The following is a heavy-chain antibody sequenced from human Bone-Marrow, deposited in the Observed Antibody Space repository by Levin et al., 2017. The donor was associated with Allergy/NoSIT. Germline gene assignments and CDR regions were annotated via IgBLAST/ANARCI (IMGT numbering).Heavy chain of an antibody. Sequence: GESLKISCAASGFTFSSYSMNWVRQAPGKGLEWVSSISSSSSYIYYADSVKGRFTISRDNAKNSLYLQMNSLRAEDTAVYYCASAGYSSSWLLRWGQGTLVTVSS. CDR3: ASAGYSSSWLLR. V-gene: IGHV3-21*01. CDR2: ISSSSSYI. D-gene: IGHD6-13*01. J-gene: IGHJ4*02. CDR1: GFTFSSYS.